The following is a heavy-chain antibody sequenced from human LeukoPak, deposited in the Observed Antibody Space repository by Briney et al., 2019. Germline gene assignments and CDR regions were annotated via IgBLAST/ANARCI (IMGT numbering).Heavy chain of an antibody. Sequence: ASVKVSCKASGYTFTGYYMHWVRQAPGQGLEWMGWINPNNGGTNYAQKFQGRVTMTRDTSISTAYMELSRLRSDDTAVYYCARGGPTYYYGSGSYTNCNWFDPWGQGTLVTGSS. D-gene: IGHD3-10*01. CDR3: ARGGPTYYYGSGSYTNCNWFDP. CDR1: GYTFTGYY. CDR2: INPNNGGT. J-gene: IGHJ5*02. V-gene: IGHV1-2*02.